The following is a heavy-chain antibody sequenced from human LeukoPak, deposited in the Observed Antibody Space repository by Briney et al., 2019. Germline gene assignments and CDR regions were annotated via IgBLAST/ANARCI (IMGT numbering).Heavy chain of an antibody. CDR3: ARVGSRRDEVVPAAYDAFDI. CDR1: GYTFTSYG. V-gene: IGHV1-18*01. CDR2: ISAYNGNT. D-gene: IGHD2-2*01. J-gene: IGHJ3*02. Sequence: ASVKVSCKASGYTFTSYGISWVRQAPGQGLEWMGWISAYNGNTNYAQKLQGRVTMTTDTSTSTAYMELRSLRSDDTAVYYCARVGSRRDEVVPAAYDAFDIWGQGTMVTVSS.